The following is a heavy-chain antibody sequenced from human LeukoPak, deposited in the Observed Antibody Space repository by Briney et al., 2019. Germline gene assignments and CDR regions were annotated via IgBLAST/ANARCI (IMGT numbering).Heavy chain of an antibody. D-gene: IGHD6-19*01. Sequence: SETLSLTCTVSGGSISSYYWSWIGQPPGKGLEWIGYIYYSGSTNYNPSLKSRVTISVDTSKNQFSLKLSSVTAADTAVYYCAREPTPGIAVAGTQPAWGQGTLVTVSS. V-gene: IGHV4-59*12. CDR3: AREPTPGIAVAGTQPA. CDR1: GGSISSYY. J-gene: IGHJ5*02. CDR2: IYYSGST.